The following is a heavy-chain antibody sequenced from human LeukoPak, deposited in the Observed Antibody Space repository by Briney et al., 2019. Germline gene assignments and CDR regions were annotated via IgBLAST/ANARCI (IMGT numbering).Heavy chain of an antibody. CDR2: IYYSGST. CDR3: ASMDCSSTSCLLVY. J-gene: IGHJ4*02. Sequence: SETLSLTCTVSGGSISSYYWSWIRQPPGKGLEWIWYIYYSGSTNYNPSLKSRVTISVDTSKNQFSLKLSSVTAADTAVYYCASMDCSSTSCLLVYWGQGTLVTVSS. V-gene: IGHV4-59*01. D-gene: IGHD2-2*01. CDR1: GGSISSYY.